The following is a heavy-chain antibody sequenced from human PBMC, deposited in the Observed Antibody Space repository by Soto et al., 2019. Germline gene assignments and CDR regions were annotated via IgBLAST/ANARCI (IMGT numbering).Heavy chain of an antibody. D-gene: IGHD2-8*01. CDR2: INPKSGGT. Sequence: ASVKVSCKASGYSFTDYHIHWVRQAPGQGVEWLGRINPKSGGTSTAQKFQGWVTMTTDTSISTASMELTRLTSDDTAIYYCARGDSTDCSNGVCSFFYNHDMDFWGQGTTVTAP. CDR3: ARGDSTDCSNGVCSFFYNHDMDF. CDR1: GYSFTDYH. V-gene: IGHV1-2*04. J-gene: IGHJ6*02.